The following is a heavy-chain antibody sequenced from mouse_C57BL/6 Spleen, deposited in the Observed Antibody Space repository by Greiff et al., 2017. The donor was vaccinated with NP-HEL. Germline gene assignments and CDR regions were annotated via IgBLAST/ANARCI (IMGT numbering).Heavy chain of an antibody. D-gene: IGHD2-5*01. J-gene: IGHJ4*01. CDR2: ISSGSSTI. CDR3: ARPLYYSKHDAMDY. CDR1: GFTFSDYG. V-gene: IGHV5-17*01. Sequence: EVQGVESGGGLVKPGGSLKLSCAASGFTFSDYGMHWVRQAPEKGLEWVAYISSGSSTIYYADTVKGRFTISRDNAKNTLFLQMTSLRSEDTAMYYCARPLYYSKHDAMDYWGQGTAVTVSS.